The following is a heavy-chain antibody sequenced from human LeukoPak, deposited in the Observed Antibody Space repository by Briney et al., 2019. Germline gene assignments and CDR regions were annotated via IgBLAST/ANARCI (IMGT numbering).Heavy chain of an antibody. CDR3: ARGLGDGYSYDHFDY. J-gene: IGHJ4*02. V-gene: IGHV1-2*02. CDR2: INPNSGGT. D-gene: IGHD5-18*01. Sequence: ASVKVSCKASGYTFTGYYMHWVRQAPGQGLEWMGWINPNSGGTNYAQKFQGRVTMTRDTSISTAYMELSRLRSDATAVYYCARGLGDGYSYDHFDYWGQGTLVTVSS. CDR1: GYTFTGYY.